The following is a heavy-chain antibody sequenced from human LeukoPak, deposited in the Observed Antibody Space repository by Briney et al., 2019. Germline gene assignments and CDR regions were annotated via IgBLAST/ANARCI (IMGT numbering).Heavy chain of an antibody. CDR1: GFTFSDYY. J-gene: IGHJ6*03. CDR3: ARVLRYCSGGNCYSGGLGYMDV. Sequence: GGSLRLSCAASGFTFSDYYMSWIRQAPGKGLEWVSYISSSGRTIYSADSVKGRFTVSRDNAKNSLYLQMNSLRAEDTAVYYCARVLRYCSGGNCYSGGLGYMDVWGKGTTVTISS. D-gene: IGHD2-15*01. CDR2: ISSSGRTI. V-gene: IGHV3-11*04.